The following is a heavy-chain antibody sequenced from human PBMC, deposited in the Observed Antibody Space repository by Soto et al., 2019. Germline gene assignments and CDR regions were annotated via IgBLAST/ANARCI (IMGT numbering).Heavy chain of an antibody. J-gene: IGHJ3*01. CDR3: ARARGQRYRNAFLV. D-gene: IGHD3-9*01. CDR1: GXSISESDYC. CDR2: IHYSETT. V-gene: IGHV4-39*01. Sequence: XTLSLTCTVSGXSISESDYCWGWIRQPPGGGLEWLGIIHYSETTYYSSSLKGRATISVDTSQNLTSLNLKSATAADTAVYFCARARGQRYRNAFLVWGQGTMGTVSS.